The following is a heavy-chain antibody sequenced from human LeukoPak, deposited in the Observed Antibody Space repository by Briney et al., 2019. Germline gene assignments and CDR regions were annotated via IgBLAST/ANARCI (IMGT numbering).Heavy chain of an antibody. CDR1: GGSISSYY. Sequence: TSETLSLTCTVSGGSISSYYWSWIRQPPGKGLEWIGYIYYSGSTNYNPSLNSRVTISVDTSKNQFSLRLSSVTAADTAVYYCARPHLAGPIDYWGQGTLVTVSS. D-gene: IGHD6-13*01. V-gene: IGHV4-59*08. CDR2: IYYSGST. CDR3: ARPHLAGPIDY. J-gene: IGHJ4*02.